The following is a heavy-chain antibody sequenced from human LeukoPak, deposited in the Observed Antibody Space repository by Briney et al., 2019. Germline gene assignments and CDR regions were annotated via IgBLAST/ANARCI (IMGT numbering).Heavy chain of an antibody. V-gene: IGHV4-59*08. J-gene: IGHJ4*02. CDR2: IYYTGSI. CDR1: GGSISSDY. CDR3: ARYGYSSGWYADY. D-gene: IGHD6-19*01. Sequence: SETLSLTCTVSGGSISSDYWSWIRQPPGKGLEWIGHIYYTGSINYNSSLKSRVTISVDTSKNQFSLTLSSVTAADTAEYYCARYGYSSGWYADYWGRGTLVTVSS.